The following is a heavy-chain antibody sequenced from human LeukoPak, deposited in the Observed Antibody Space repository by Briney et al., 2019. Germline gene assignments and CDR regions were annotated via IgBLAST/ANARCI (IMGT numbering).Heavy chain of an antibody. D-gene: IGHD4-17*01. CDR1: RFTFSSYG. CDR2: ISGSGGST. Sequence: GGSLRLSCAASRFTFSSYGMSWVRQAPGKGLEWVSSISGSGGSTYYADSVKGRFTISRDNSKNTLYLQMNSLRDEDTAVYYCARVDATVTTLYYYYYGMDVWGQGTTVTVSS. V-gene: IGHV3-23*01. CDR3: ARVDATVTTLYYYYYGMDV. J-gene: IGHJ6*02.